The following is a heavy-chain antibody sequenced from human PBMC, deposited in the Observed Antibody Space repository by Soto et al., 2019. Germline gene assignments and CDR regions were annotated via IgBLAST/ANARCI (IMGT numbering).Heavy chain of an antibody. J-gene: IGHJ3*02. CDR2: ISGSGGST. Sequence: PGGSLRLSCAASGFTFSSYAMSWVRQAPGRGLEWVSAISGSGGSTYYADSVKGRFTISRDNSKNTLYLQMNSLRAEDTAVYYCASRFGESLDAFDIWGQGTMVTVSS. CDR3: ASRFGESLDAFDI. V-gene: IGHV3-23*01. D-gene: IGHD3-10*01. CDR1: GFTFSSYA.